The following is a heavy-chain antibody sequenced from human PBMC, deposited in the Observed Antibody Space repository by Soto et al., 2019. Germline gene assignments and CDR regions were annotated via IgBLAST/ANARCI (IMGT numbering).Heavy chain of an antibody. CDR2: INHSGST. J-gene: IGHJ6*02. D-gene: IGHD1-26*01. V-gene: IGHV4-34*01. CDR3: ARGVRAGLYYYYGMDV. Sequence: SETLSLTCAVYGGSFSGYYWSWIRQPPGKGLEWIGEINHSGSTNYNPSLKSRVTISVDTSKNQFSMKLSTVTAADTVVYYCARGVRAGLYYYYGMDVWGQGTTVTVSS. CDR1: GGSFSGYY.